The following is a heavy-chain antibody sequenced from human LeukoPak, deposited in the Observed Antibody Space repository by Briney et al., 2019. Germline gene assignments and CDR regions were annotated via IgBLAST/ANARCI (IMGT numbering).Heavy chain of an antibody. CDR1: GFTFSTYA. V-gene: IGHV3-30*04. CDR3: AKEGRRYFDY. J-gene: IGHJ4*02. Sequence: GESLRLSCAASGFTFSTYAIHWVRQAPGKGLEWVAQISYDGSNKHYGDSVKGRFTIARDNSKNTLFLQMNSLRGEDTAVYYCAKEGRRYFDYWGQGNPVTVST. CDR2: ISYDGSNK.